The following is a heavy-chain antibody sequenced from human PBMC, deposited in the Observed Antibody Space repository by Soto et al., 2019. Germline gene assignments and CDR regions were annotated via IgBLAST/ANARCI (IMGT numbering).Heavy chain of an antibody. V-gene: IGHV4-59*01. CDR2: IYYSGST. J-gene: IGHJ4*02. CDR3: AGNGYSYGYIDY. D-gene: IGHD5-18*01. CDR1: GGSISSYY. Sequence: SETLSLTCTVSGGSISSYYWSWIRQPPGKGLEWIGYIYYSGSTNYNPSLKSRVTISVDTSKNQFSLKLSSVTAADTAVYYCAGNGYSYGYIDYWGQGTLVTVSS.